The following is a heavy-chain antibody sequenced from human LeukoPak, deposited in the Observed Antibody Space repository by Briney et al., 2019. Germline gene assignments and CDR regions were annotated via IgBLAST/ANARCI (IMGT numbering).Heavy chain of an antibody. V-gene: IGHV3-66*01. CDR3: ARDYDCSGGSCYGFDY. CDR1: GFTVSRNY. CDR2: IYDGGFT. D-gene: IGHD2-15*01. Sequence: GGSLRLSCAASGFTVSRNYMAWVRQAPGKGLEWVSVIYDGGFTDYADSVKGRFTISRDNSKNTLYLQMNSLRVEDTAVYYCARDYDCSGGSCYGFDYWGQGTLVTVSS. J-gene: IGHJ4*02.